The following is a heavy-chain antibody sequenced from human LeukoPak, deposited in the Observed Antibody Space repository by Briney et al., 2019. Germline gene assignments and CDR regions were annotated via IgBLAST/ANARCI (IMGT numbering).Heavy chain of an antibody. CDR1: GFTFTKFA. CDR3: ALRSGENAGHLNR. V-gene: IGHV3-23*01. Sequence: GGSLRLSCVASGFTFTKFAMSWVRQAPGMGLEWLSTISGDGDDISHAASVKGRFTISRDTSKNTIYLQMNSLRVEDAAIYYCALRSGENAGHLNRWGQGTLVTV. CDR2: ISGDGDDI. D-gene: IGHD3-3*01. J-gene: IGHJ4*02.